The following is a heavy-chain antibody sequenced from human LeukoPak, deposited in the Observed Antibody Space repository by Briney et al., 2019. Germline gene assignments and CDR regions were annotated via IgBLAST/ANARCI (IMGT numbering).Heavy chain of an antibody. CDR2: ISSRYNII. Sequence: GGSLRLSCAASGFTFSDYNMIWFRQAPGKGLECISFISSRYNIINYADSVKGQCTISRDNAENSLYLQLNSLRVEDTAVYYCARGHSDYDFRLYWGQGTLVTVSS. CDR1: GFTFSDYN. CDR3: ARGHSDYDFRLY. V-gene: IGHV3-48*01. J-gene: IGHJ4*02. D-gene: IGHD5-12*01.